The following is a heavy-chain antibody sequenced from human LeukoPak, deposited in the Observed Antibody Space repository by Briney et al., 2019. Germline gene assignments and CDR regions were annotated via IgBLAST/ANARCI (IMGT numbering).Heavy chain of an antibody. CDR3: ARVSHSGSSWVHDY. CDR1: GGSISSSSYY. Sequence: PSETLSLTCTVSGGSISSSSYYWGWIRQPPGKGLEWIGSICYSGSTYYNPSLKSRVTISVDTSKNQFSLKLSSVTAADTAVYYCARVSHSGSSWVHDYWGQGTLVTVSS. J-gene: IGHJ4*02. D-gene: IGHD1-26*01. CDR2: ICYSGST. V-gene: IGHV4-39*07.